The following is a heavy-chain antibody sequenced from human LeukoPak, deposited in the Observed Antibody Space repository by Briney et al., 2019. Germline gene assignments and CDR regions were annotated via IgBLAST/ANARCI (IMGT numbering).Heavy chain of an antibody. CDR3: ARGQHSYGYFNGFDY. CDR1: GGSVSSGSYY. D-gene: IGHD5-18*01. V-gene: IGHV4-61*01. J-gene: IGHJ4*02. Sequence: SETLSLTCTVSGGSVSSGSYYWSWIRQPPGKGLEWIGYIYYSGSTNYNPSLESRVTMSVDTSKNQFSLKLSSVTAADTAVYYCARGQHSYGYFNGFDYWGQGTLVTVSS. CDR2: IYYSGST.